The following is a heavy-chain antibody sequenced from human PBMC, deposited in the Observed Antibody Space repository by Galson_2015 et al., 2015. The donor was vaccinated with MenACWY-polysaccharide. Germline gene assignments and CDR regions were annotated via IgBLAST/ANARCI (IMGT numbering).Heavy chain of an antibody. J-gene: IGHJ4*02. CDR2: ISYDGSNK. D-gene: IGHD3-16*01. CDR1: GFTFSSYA. CDR3: ARDWGVTGYFDY. V-gene: IGHV3-30-3*01. Sequence: SLRLSCAASGFTFSSYAMHWVRQAPGKGLEWVAVISYDGSNKYYADSVKGRFTTSRDNSKNTLYLQMNSLRAEDTAVYYCARDWGVTGYFDYWGQGTLVTVSS.